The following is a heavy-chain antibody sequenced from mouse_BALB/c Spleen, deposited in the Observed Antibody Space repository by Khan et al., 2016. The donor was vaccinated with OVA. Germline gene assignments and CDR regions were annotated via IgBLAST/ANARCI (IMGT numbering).Heavy chain of an antibody. J-gene: IGHJ1*01. V-gene: IGHV1S137*01. D-gene: IGHD2-3*01. CDR1: GYTFTDYA. CDR3: ARTDYDGYFDV. Sequence: VQLQQSGPELVRPGVSVKISCKGSGYTFTDYAMYWVKQSHAKSLEWIGLISTYSGNKNSNQTFKGKATMTVDKSSTTAYMELARLTSEDSVIYCCARTDYDGYFDVWGQGTTLTVSS. CDR2: ISTYSGNK.